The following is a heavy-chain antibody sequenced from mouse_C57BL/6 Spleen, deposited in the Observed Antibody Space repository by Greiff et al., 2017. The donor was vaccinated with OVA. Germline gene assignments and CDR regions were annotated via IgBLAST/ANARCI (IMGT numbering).Heavy chain of an antibody. CDR3: ARSSGGDSSGFAY. CDR1: GYTFTDHT. D-gene: IGHD3-2*01. CDR2: IYPRDGST. V-gene: IGHV1-78*01. Sequence: VKLMESDAELVKPGASVKISCKVSGYTFTDHTIHWMKQRPEQGLEWIGYIYPRDGSTKYNEKFKGKATLTADKSSSTAYMQLNSLTSEDSAVYFCARSSGGDSSGFAYWGQGTLVTVSA. J-gene: IGHJ3*01.